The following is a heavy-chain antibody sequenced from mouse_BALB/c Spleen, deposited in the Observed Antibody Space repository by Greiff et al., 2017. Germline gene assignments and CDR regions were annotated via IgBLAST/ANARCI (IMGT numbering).Heavy chain of an antibody. CDR2: INPSTGYT. D-gene: IGHD2-3*01. CDR1: GYTFTSYW. J-gene: IGHJ4*01. V-gene: IGHV1-7*01. CDR3: ARGGLLRPYAMDY. Sequence: VKLQESGAELAKPGASVKMSCKASGYTFTSYWMHWVKQRPGQGLEWIGYINPSTGYTEYNQKFKDKATLTADKSSSTAYMQLSSLTSEDSAVYYCARGGLLRPYAMDYWGQGTSVTVSS.